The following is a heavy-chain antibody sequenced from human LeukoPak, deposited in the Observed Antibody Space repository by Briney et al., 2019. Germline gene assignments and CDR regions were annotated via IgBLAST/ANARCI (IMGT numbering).Heavy chain of an antibody. V-gene: IGHV3-53*01. CDR2: MQSGGST. CDR1: GITVSSKY. CDR3: PRDGGAGWYFDL. Sequence: GGSLRLSCAASGITVSSKYMSWVRQAPGKGLEWVSVMQSGGSTYYADSVKGRFTISRDNSKNTLYLQMNSLRVEDTAVYYCPRDGGAGWYFDLWGRGTLVTVSS. D-gene: IGHD3-16*01. J-gene: IGHJ2*01.